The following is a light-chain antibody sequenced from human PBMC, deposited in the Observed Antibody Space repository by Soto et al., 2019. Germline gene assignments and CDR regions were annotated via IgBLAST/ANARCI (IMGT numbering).Light chain of an antibody. CDR2: EGT. CDR1: SSDVGSYNL. CDR3: CSSAGSSLYV. V-gene: IGLV2-23*01. Sequence: QSVLTQPASGSGSAGEAIAISCTGTSSDVGSYNLVSWYQQHPGKAPKLMIYEGTKRPSGVSNRFSGSKSGNTASLTISGLQAEDEADYYCCSSAGSSLYVFGSGTKVTVL. J-gene: IGLJ1*01.